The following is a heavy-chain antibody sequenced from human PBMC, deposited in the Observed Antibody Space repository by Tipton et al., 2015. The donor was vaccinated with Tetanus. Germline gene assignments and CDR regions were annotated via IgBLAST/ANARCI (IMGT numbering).Heavy chain of an antibody. Sequence: LRLSCTVSGGSITSSYWSWIRQPPGKGLEWIGYIFYSGNTNYNPSLKTRVTISVDTSKNQFSLKLSSVTAADTAVYYCARDRGLTTGGGIGMDVWGQGTTVTVSS. CDR2: IFYSGNT. J-gene: IGHJ6*02. V-gene: IGHV4-59*01. CDR3: ARDRGLTTGGGIGMDV. CDR1: GGSITSSY. D-gene: IGHD4-17*01.